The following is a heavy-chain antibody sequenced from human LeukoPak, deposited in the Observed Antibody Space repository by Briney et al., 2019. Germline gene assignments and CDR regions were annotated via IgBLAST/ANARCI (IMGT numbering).Heavy chain of an antibody. CDR3: ARVPPTYATRINMVRGVVYNWFDP. J-gene: IGHJ5*02. CDR1: AGSFSGYY. V-gene: IGHV4-34*01. CDR2: INHSGST. D-gene: IGHD3-10*01. Sequence: SETLSLTCAVYAGSFSGYYWSWIRQPPGKGLEWIGEINHSGSTNYNPSLKSRVTISVDTSKNQFSLKLSSVTAADTAVYYCARVPPTYATRINMVRGVVYNWFDPWGQGTLVTVSS.